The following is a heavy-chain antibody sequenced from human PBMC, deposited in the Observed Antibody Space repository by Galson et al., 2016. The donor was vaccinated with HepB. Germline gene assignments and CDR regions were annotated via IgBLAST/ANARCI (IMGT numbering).Heavy chain of an antibody. CDR2: IYYSGST. D-gene: IGHD3-16*01. CDR3: ARGGRFYFYGMDV. CDR1: GGSVSSATYY. Sequence: TCSVSGGSVSSATYYWSWIRQPPGKGLEWIGYIYYSGSTNYNPSLKSRVTISADMSNKQFSLKLSSVSAADTAVYFCARGGRFYFYGMDVWGQGTAVTVSS. J-gene: IGHJ6*02. V-gene: IGHV4-61*01.